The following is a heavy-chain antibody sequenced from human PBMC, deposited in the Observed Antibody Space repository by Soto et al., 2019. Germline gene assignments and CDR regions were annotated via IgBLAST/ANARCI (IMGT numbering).Heavy chain of an antibody. J-gene: IGHJ6*02. CDR3: ARVRRGIIMARNYYKGMDV. CDR1: GGSFRGYW. D-gene: IGHD3-10*01. V-gene: IGHV4-34*01. CDR2: INQSGDT. Sequence: SETLSLTCAVYGGSFRGYWWSWIRQPPGKGLEWIAEINQSGDTNYNPSLESRIIMSVDTSKNQFSLNLRSVTAADTAVYYCARVRRGIIMARNYYKGMDVWGRGTTVTVSS.